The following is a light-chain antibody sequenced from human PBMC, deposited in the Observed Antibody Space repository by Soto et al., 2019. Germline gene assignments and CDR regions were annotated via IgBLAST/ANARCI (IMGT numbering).Light chain of an antibody. CDR2: DVS. CDR1: SSDVGGYKH. V-gene: IGLV2-14*01. J-gene: IGLJ1*01. Sequence: QSALTQPASVSGSPGQSITISCTGTSSDVGGYKHVSWYQQHPGKAPKVMIYDVSNRPSGVSNRFSGSKSGNTASLTISGLQAEDEADYYCSSYTSSSSPYVFGTGTKLTVL. CDR3: SSYTSSSSPYV.